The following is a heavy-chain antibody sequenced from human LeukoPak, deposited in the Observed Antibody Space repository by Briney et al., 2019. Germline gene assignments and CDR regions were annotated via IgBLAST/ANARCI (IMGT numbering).Heavy chain of an antibody. Sequence: ASVKVSCKASGYTFTSYGISWVRQAPGQGLEWMGWISAYNGNTNYAQKLQGRVTMTTDTSTSTAYMELRSLRSDDTAVYYCARVLIAVAGFNWFDPWGQGTLVTVSS. V-gene: IGHV1-18*01. CDR1: GYTFTSYG. D-gene: IGHD6-19*01. CDR3: ARVLIAVAGFNWFDP. J-gene: IGHJ5*02. CDR2: ISAYNGNT.